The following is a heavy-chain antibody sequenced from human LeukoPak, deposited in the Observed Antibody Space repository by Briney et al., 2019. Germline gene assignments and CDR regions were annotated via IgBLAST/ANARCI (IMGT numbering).Heavy chain of an antibody. V-gene: IGHV1-8*01. CDR2: MNPNSGNT. CDR3: ARGRGYSSSWYRWFDP. D-gene: IGHD6-13*01. Sequence: ASVKVSCKASGYTFTSYDINWVRQATGQGLEWMGWMNPNSGNTGYAQKLQGRVTMTRNTSISTAYMELSSLRSEDTAVYYCARGRGYSSSWYRWFDPWGQGTLVTVSS. J-gene: IGHJ5*02. CDR1: GYTFTSYD.